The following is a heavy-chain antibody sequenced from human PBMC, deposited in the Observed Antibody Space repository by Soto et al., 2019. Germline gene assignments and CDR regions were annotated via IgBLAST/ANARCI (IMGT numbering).Heavy chain of an antibody. Sequence: QVQLQASGPGLVKPSETLSLTCSVSGGSISSYYCSWFRQPPGKGLEWIGHMHSGGNSDYNPSLRSQVTISVDTSKNQFSPNLYSVTVADTALYYCARQRFGAIHGLVAVWGQGTTVTVSS. J-gene: IGHJ6*02. V-gene: IGHV4-59*08. CDR3: ARQRFGAIHGLVAV. CDR2: MHSGGNS. CDR1: GGSISSYY. D-gene: IGHD3-10*01.